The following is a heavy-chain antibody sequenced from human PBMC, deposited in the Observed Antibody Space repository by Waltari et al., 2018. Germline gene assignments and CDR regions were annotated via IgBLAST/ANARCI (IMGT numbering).Heavy chain of an antibody. V-gene: IGHV1-2*06. CDR1: GYPFTGYY. D-gene: IGHD6-13*01. CDR3: ARVPGGSSWPIDY. Sequence: QVQLVQSGAAVPKPGASVKVSWQASGYPFTGYYMPWVRQAPGQGLEWMGRINPNSGGTNYAQKFQGRVTMTRDTSISTAYMELSRLRSDDTAVYYCARVPGGSSWPIDYWGQGTLVTVSS. CDR2: INPNSGGT. J-gene: IGHJ4*02.